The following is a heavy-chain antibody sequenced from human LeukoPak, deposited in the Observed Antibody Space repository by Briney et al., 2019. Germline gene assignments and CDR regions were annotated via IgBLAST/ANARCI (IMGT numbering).Heavy chain of an antibody. CDR3: ARGENPGYYDILTGHYYFDY. V-gene: IGHV3-7*01. Sequence: GGSLRLSCAASGFTFSSYWMSWVRQAPGKGLEWVANIKQDGSEKYYVDSVKGRFTISRDNAKNSLYLQRNSLRAEDTAVYYCARGENPGYYDILTGHYYFDYWGQGTLVTVSS. CDR1: GFTFSSYW. CDR2: IKQDGSEK. D-gene: IGHD3-9*01. J-gene: IGHJ4*02.